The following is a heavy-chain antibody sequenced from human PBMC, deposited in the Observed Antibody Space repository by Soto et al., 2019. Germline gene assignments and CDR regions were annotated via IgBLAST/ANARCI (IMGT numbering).Heavy chain of an antibody. CDR3: ATQEVGGSYVYTFDP. CDR2: IYYSGST. CDR1: GGSITSSSYY. D-gene: IGHD1-26*01. Sequence: QLHLRESGPGLVKPSETLSLTCTVSGGSITSSSYYWGWIRQPPGKGLEWIGSIYYSGSTYYNPSLKSRVTISVDTPQNQFSLKLSSVTAADTAVYYCATQEVGGSYVYTFDPWGQGTLVTVSS. J-gene: IGHJ5*02. V-gene: IGHV4-39*01.